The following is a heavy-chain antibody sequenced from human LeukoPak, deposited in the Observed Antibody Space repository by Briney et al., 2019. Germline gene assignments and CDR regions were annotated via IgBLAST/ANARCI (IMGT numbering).Heavy chain of an antibody. CDR3: ARGGPWLSDAFDI. CDR1: GFTVSSNY. D-gene: IGHD3-10*01. V-gene: IGHV3-53*01. Sequence: GGSLRLSCAASGFTVSSNYMRWVRQAPGKGLEWVSVIYRGGSTYYADSVKGRFTISRDNSKDTLYLQMNSLRAEDTAVYYCARGGPWLSDAFDIWGQGTMVTVSS. J-gene: IGHJ3*02. CDR2: IYRGGST.